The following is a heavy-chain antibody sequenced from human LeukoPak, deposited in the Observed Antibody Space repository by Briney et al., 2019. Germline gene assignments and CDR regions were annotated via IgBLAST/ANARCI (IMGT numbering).Heavy chain of an antibody. CDR1: GFIFSDYT. CDR2: FTAYGGT. Sequence: GGSLRLSCAASGFIFSDYTMTGVRRAPGKGLQWVATFTAYGGTYYAASVKGRFAISRDNSRDTASLYMNSLRVEDTAMYYCAKGSTGGKVDWFDPWGPGTLVSVPS. V-gene: IGHV3-23*01. J-gene: IGHJ5*02. CDR3: AKGSTGGKVDWFDP. D-gene: IGHD4-23*01.